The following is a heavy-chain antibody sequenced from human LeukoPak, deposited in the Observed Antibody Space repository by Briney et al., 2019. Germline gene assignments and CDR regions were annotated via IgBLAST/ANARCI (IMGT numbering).Heavy chain of an antibody. J-gene: IGHJ4*02. CDR2: ISGSGGST. D-gene: IGHD6-6*01. V-gene: IGHV3-23*01. CDR3: AKGPGIWYSSSSYYFDY. CDR1: GFTYTNFG. Sequence: PGGSLRLSCAASGFTYTNFGMSWVRQAPGKGLEWVSAISGSGGSTYYADSVKGRFTISRDNSKNTLYLQMNSLRAEDTAVYYCAKGPGIWYSSSSYYFDYWGQGTLVTVSS.